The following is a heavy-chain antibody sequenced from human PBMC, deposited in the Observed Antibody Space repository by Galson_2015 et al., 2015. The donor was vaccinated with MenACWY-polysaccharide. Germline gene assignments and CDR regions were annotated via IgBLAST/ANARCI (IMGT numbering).Heavy chain of an antibody. CDR3: ARDRVDVPVIEAHTIFDY. D-gene: IGHD2-2*01. CDR2: IYSDASII. J-gene: IGHJ4*02. V-gene: IGHV3-74*01. Sequence: SLRLSCAASGFTFSSHWMHWVRQAPGEGRVWVSRIYSDASIINYAGTVKGRFTISRDNAKNTPYLEMNSLRAEDTAIYFCARDRVDVPVIEAHTIFDYWGQGVLVTVSS. CDR1: GFTFSSHW.